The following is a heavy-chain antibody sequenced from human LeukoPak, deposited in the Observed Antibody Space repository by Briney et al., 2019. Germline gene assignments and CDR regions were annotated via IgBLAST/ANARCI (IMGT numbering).Heavy chain of an antibody. J-gene: IGHJ4*02. CDR1: GGSISSYY. CDR2: IYYSGST. D-gene: IGHD6-13*01. V-gene: IGHV4-59*01. Sequence: SETLSLTCTVSGGSISSYYWSWIRQPPGKGLGWIGYIYYSGSTNYNPSLKSRVTISVDTSKNQFSLKLSSVTAADTAVYYCARDFAGYEDWGQGTLVTVSS. CDR3: ARDFAGYED.